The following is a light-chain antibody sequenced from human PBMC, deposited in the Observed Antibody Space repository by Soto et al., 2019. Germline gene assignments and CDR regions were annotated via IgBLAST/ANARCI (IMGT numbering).Light chain of an antibody. J-gene: IGLJ3*02. Sequence: QSVLTQPASVSGSPGQSITISCTGTSTDVGGYNYVSWYQHHPGKAPKLIIFEVSQRPLGASNRFSGSKSGNTASLTISGLQAEDEADYYCSSYTSSSTWVFGGGTKLTVL. CDR3: SSYTSSSTWV. CDR2: EVS. CDR1: STDVGGYNY. V-gene: IGLV2-14*01.